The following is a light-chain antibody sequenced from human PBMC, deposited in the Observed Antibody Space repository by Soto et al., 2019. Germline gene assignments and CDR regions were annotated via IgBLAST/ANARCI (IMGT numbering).Light chain of an antibody. Sequence: EIVLTQSPGTLSLSPGEGAILSCRASHIINNNYLAWYQQKPGQAPRLLTYGASSRATGIPDRFSGGGSGTGFTLTVTRLEPEDFAVYYCQQYGSSITFGQGTRLEIK. CDR3: QQYGSSIT. V-gene: IGKV3-20*01. J-gene: IGKJ5*01. CDR2: GAS. CDR1: HIINNNY.